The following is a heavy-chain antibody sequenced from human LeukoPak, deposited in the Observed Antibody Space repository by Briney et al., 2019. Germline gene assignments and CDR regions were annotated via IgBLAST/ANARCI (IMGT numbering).Heavy chain of an antibody. Sequence: GGSLRLSCAASGFTFSDYYMSWIRQAPGEGLEWVSYISSTGSTTYYPDSLKGRFTISRDNAKNSLFLQMNSLRAEDTAVYYCAAAYHNYIFHYWGQGTLVTVSS. V-gene: IGHV3-11*01. J-gene: IGHJ4*02. CDR1: GFTFSDYY. CDR3: AAAYHNYIFHY. D-gene: IGHD4-11*01. CDR2: ISSTGSTT.